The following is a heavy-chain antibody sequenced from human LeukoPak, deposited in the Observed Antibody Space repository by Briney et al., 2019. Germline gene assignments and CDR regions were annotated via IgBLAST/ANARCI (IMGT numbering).Heavy chain of an antibody. V-gene: IGHV3-21*04. J-gene: IGHJ4*02. CDR1: GFTFSSYS. CDR3: AKEYTGTFSPFPSYFDN. CDR2: ISSSSSYI. Sequence: GGSLRLSCAASGFTFSSYSMNWVRQAPGKGLEWVSSISSSSSYIYYADSVKGRFTISRDNSKNTLYLQMNGLRAEDTAIYYCAKEYTGTFSPFPSYFDNWGQGTLVTVSS. D-gene: IGHD1-26*01.